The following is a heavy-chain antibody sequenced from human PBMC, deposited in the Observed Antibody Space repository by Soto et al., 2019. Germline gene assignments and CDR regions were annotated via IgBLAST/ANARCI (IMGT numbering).Heavy chain of an antibody. CDR3: ARGPYCSGGSCNLYYFDD. CDR1: GYTFTSYG. CDR2: ISAYNGNT. J-gene: IGHJ4*02. V-gene: IGHV1-18*01. D-gene: IGHD2-15*01. Sequence: ASVKVSCKASGYTFTSYGISWVRQAPGQGLEWMGWISAYNGNTNYAQKLQGRVTMTTDTSTSTAYMELRSLRSDDTAVYYCARGPYCSGGSCNLYYFDDWGQGTRVTVSS.